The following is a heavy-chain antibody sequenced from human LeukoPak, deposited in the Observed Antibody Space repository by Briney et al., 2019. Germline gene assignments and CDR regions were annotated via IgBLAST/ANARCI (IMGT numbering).Heavy chain of an antibody. V-gene: IGHV5-51*01. CDR1: GYIFTNYW. D-gene: IGHD4-23*01. J-gene: IGHJ1*01. CDR2: IYPGDSDT. Sequence: GESLKISCKGSGYIFTNYWIGWVRQMPGKGLEWMGIIYPGDSDTRYSPSFQGQVTISADKSISTAYLQWSSLKASDTAMYYCARRDYYGGNSGVYFQHWGQGTLVTVSS. CDR3: ARRDYYGGNSGVYFQH.